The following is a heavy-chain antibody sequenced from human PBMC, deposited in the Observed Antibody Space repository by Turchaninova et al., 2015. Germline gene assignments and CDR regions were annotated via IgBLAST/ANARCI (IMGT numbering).Heavy chain of an antibody. D-gene: IGHD1-26*01. CDR3: AKVRWEPKGAFDI. Sequence: EVQLVQSGAEVKKPGESLKISCKGSGYRFTSYWNGGVRQMPGKGLEWMGIIYSGDSDTRYSPSFQGQVTISADKSITTAYLQLNSLKASDTAMYYCAKVRWEPKGAFDIWGPGTMVIVSS. CDR2: IYSGDSDT. J-gene: IGHJ3*02. V-gene: IGHV5-51*01. CDR1: GYRFTSYW.